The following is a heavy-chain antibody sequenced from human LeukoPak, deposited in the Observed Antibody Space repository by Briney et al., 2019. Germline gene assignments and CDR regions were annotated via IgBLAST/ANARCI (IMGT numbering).Heavy chain of an antibody. CDR1: GDSINSLDL. J-gene: IGHJ4*02. CDR3: ASLVGRYSSGLYYYYFDY. CDR2: MYLSGTT. D-gene: IGHD3-22*01. Sequence: SETLSLTCTVSGDSINSLDLWSWVRQPPGKGLEWIGEMYLSGTTHSNPSVKSRVTISIDKSKNQFFLNLSSVTAADTAVYYCASLVGRYSSGLYYYYFDYWGQGTLVTVSS. V-gene: IGHV4-4*02.